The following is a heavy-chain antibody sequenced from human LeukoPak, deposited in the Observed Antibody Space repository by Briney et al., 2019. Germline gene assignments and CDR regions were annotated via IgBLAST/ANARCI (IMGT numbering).Heavy chain of an antibody. Sequence: GGSLRLSCAASGFTFSSYAISWVRQAPGKGLEWVSGINWNGGSTGYADSVKGRFTISRDNAKNSLYLQMNSLRAEDTALYYCARGGITIFGVVIYMDVWGKGTTVTVSS. V-gene: IGHV3-20*04. CDR2: INWNGGST. CDR3: ARGGITIFGVVIYMDV. J-gene: IGHJ6*03. CDR1: GFTFSSYA. D-gene: IGHD3-3*01.